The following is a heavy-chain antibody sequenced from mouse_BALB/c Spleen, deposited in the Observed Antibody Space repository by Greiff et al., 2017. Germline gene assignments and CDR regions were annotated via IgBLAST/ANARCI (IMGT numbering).Heavy chain of an antibody. CDR2: ISYSGST. V-gene: IGHV3-2*02. Sequence: EVQLQESGPGLVKPSQSLSLTCTVTGYSVTSDYAWNWIRQFPGNKLEWMGYISYSGSTSYNPSLKSRISITRDTSKNQFFLQLNSVTTEDTATYYCANYYGSSYYAMDYWGQGTSVTVSS. J-gene: IGHJ4*01. CDR1: GYSVTSDYA. D-gene: IGHD1-1*01. CDR3: ANYYGSSYYAMDY.